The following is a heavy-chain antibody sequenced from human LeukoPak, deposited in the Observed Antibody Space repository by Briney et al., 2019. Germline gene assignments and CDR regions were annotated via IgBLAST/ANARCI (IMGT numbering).Heavy chain of an antibody. CDR3: ARGVYIAAAQYGY. J-gene: IGHJ4*02. Sequence: SETLSLTCTVSGGSISSYYWSWLRQPPGKGLEWIGYIYFSGTTNYNPSLKSRVTISVDTSKNQFSLKLSSVTAADTAVYYCARGVYIAAAQYGYWGQGTLVTVSS. CDR2: IYFSGTT. D-gene: IGHD6-13*01. CDR1: GGSISSYY. V-gene: IGHV4-59*01.